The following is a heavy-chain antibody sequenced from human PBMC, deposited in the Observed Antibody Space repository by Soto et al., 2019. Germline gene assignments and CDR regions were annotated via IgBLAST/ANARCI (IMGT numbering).Heavy chain of an antibody. CDR1: GYTFTSYY. J-gene: IGHJ6*02. CDR2: INPSGGST. D-gene: IGHD6-19*01. CDR3: ARDQRTRIAVAGEDYYYYGMDV. V-gene: IGHV1-46*01. Sequence: ASVKVSCKASGYTFTSYYMHWVRQAPGQGLEWMGIINPSGGSTSYAQKFQGRVTMTRDTSTSTVYMELSSLRSEDTAVYYCARDQRTRIAVAGEDYYYYGMDVWGQGTTVTVSS.